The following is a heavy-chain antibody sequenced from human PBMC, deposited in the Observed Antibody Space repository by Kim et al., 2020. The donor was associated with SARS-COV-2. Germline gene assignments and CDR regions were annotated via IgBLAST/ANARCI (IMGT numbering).Heavy chain of an antibody. D-gene: IGHD2-15*01. CDR1: GFTFDDYA. Sequence: GGSLRLSCAASGFTFDDYAMHWVRQAPGKGLEWVSGISWNSGSIGYADSVKGRFTISRDNAKNSLYLQMNSLRAEDTALYYCAKGLRYCSGGSCYSMAFDIWGQGTMVTVSS. CDR2: ISWNSGSI. J-gene: IGHJ3*02. V-gene: IGHV3-9*01. CDR3: AKGLRYCSGGSCYSMAFDI.